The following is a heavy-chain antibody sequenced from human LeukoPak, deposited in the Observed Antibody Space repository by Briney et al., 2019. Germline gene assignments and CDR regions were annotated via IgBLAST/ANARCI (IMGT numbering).Heavy chain of an antibody. CDR3: ARVEVAGTFYYYYYMDV. CDR1: GFTFSTYS. V-gene: IGHV3-48*01. J-gene: IGHJ6*03. Sequence: GGSLRLSCAASGFTFSTYSMNWVRQAPGKGLEWVSYISTSSTTIYYADSVKGRFTISRDNAKNSLYLQMNSLRAEDTAVYYCARVEVAGTFYYYYYMDVWGKGTTVTISS. D-gene: IGHD6-19*01. CDR2: ISTSSTTI.